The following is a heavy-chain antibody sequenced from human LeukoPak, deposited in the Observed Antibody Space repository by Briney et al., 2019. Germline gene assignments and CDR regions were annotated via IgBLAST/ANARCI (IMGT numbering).Heavy chain of an antibody. Sequence: SETLSLTCAVYGGSFSGYYWSWIRQPPGKGLEWIGEINHSGSTNYNPSLKSRVTISVDTSKNQFSLKLSSVTAADTAVYYCAGEDWNSSSPGGFDYWGQGTLVTVSS. CDR1: GGSFSGYY. CDR3: AGEDWNSSSPGGFDY. J-gene: IGHJ4*02. CDR2: INHSGST. D-gene: IGHD6-6*01. V-gene: IGHV4-34*01.